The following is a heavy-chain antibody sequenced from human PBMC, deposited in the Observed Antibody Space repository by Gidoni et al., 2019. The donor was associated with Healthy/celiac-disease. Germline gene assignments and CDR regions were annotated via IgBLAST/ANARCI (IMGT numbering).Heavy chain of an antibody. J-gene: IGHJ4*02. CDR2: IYYSGST. V-gene: IGHV4-39*07. CDR1: GGSISSSSYY. CDR3: ASYLYGSGSYFD. Sequence: QLQLQESGPGLVKPSETLSLTCTVSGGSISSSSYYWGGIRQPPGKGLEWIGSIYYSGSTYYNPSLKSRVTISVYTSKNQFALKLSSVTAADTAVYYCASYLYGSGSYFDWGQGTLVTVSS. D-gene: IGHD3-10*01.